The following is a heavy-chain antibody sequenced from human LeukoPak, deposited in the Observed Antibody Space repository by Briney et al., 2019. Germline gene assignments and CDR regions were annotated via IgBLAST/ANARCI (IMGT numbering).Heavy chain of an antibody. V-gene: IGHV3-7*01. Sequence: GGSLRLSCAASGFTFSSYWMTWVRQAPGKGLEWVANIKQDGSEKYNVDSVKGRFTISRDNAKNSLYLQMSSLRAEDTAVYYCASLGYCTSSSCYYGMDVWGQGTTVTVSS. CDR2: IKQDGSEK. D-gene: IGHD2-2*01. CDR1: GFTFSSYW. CDR3: ASLGYCTSSSCYYGMDV. J-gene: IGHJ6*02.